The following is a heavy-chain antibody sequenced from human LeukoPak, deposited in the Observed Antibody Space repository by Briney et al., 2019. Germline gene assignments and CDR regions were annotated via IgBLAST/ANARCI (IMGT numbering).Heavy chain of an antibody. D-gene: IGHD1-14*01. CDR1: GFTFRSYW. CDR3: ARDSPESDSFAYDY. J-gene: IGHJ4*02. V-gene: IGHV3-7*01. CDR2: INLGGTEK. Sequence: VGSLRLSCAASGFTFRSYWLSWVRQAPGKGLEWVASINLGGTEKSYVDSVKGRFTISRDNAKNSLYLQMRSLRGEDTAIYYCARDSPESDSFAYDYWGQGTLVTVSS.